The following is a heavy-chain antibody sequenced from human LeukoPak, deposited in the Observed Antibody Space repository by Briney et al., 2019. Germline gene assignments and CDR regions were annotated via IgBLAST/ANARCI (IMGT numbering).Heavy chain of an antibody. D-gene: IGHD3-16*01. V-gene: IGHV4-30-4*01. CDR1: GGSISSGDYY. J-gene: IGHJ3*02. Sequence: SQTLSLTCTVSGGSISSGDYYWSWIRQPPGKGLEWIGYIYYSGSTYYNPSLKSRVTISVDTSKNQFSLKLSSVTAADTAVYYCARDERGYGGAFDIWGQGTMVTVSS. CDR2: IYYSGST. CDR3: ARDERGYGGAFDI.